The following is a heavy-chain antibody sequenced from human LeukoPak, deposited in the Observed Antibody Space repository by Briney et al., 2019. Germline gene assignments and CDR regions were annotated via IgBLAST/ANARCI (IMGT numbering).Heavy chain of an antibody. CDR1: GYTFTDYY. V-gene: IGHV1-69*06. CDR2: IIPMFDTG. Sequence: ASVKVSCKASGYTFTDYYMNWVRQAPGQGLEWMGVIIPMFDTGNYAQKFQGKVTITADKSTSTAYMELSSLRSEDTALYYCAKHPYTAMLYYFDYWGQGTLVTVSS. CDR3: AKHPYTAMLYYFDY. D-gene: IGHD5-18*01. J-gene: IGHJ4*02.